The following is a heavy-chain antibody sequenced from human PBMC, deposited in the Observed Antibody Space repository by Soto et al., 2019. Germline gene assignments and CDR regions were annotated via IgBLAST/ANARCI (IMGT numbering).Heavy chain of an antibody. CDR3: ARNSYSSRWDFFDY. D-gene: IGHD6-13*01. Sequence: PGEPLKISCKGSGYTFTSYWITWVRQMPGKGLEWMARIDPSDSYTNYSPSFQGHVTISVDKSINTAYLQWSGLKASDTAMYFCARNSYSSRWDFFDYWGQGSMVTVSS. V-gene: IGHV5-10-1*01. CDR2: IDPSDSYT. CDR1: GYTFTSYW. J-gene: IGHJ4*02.